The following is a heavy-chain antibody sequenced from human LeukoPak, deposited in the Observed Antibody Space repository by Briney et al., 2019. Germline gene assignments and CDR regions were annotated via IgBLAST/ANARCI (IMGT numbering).Heavy chain of an antibody. V-gene: IGHV3-30*18. J-gene: IGHJ4*02. Sequence: QPGGSLRLSCVASGFNFRDYGIHWVRQALGKGLEWVAAMSYDESFDYYGESEKGRFIISRDNSMNTVYLQMNSLRVADTAVYFCAKERQRGISYGGGPFDSWGQGILVTVSS. CDR1: GFNFRDYG. D-gene: IGHD3-16*01. CDR3: AKERQRGISYGGGPFDS. CDR2: MSYDESFD.